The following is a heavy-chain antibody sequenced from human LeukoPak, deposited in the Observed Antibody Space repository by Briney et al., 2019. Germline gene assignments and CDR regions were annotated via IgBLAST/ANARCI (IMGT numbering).Heavy chain of an antibody. CDR2: IRSRANSYAT. CDR1: GFTFSGSA. CDR3: TRRGGYCSSTSCSY. J-gene: IGHJ4*02. D-gene: IGHD2-2*01. V-gene: IGHV3-73*01. Sequence: GGSLRLSCAASGFTFSGSAMHWVRQASGKGLEGGGRIRSRANSYATAYAASVKGRVTSSRDDSKNTAYLQMNSLKTEDTAVYYCTRRGGYCSSTSCSYWGQGALVTVSS.